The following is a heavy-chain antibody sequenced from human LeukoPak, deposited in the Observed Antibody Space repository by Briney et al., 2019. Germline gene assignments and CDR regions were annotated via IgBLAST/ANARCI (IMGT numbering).Heavy chain of an antibody. D-gene: IGHD2-21*02. CDR3: AKGGPPPSVVVTAITSLDY. J-gene: IGHJ4*02. V-gene: IGHV3-23*01. CDR2: ISGSGGST. Sequence: GGSLRLSCAASGFTFSSYAMSWVRQAPGKGLEWVSAISGSGGSTYYADSVKGRFTISRDNSKNTLYLQMNSLRAEDTAVYYCAKGGPPPSVVVTAITSLDYWGQGTLVTVSS. CDR1: GFTFSSYA.